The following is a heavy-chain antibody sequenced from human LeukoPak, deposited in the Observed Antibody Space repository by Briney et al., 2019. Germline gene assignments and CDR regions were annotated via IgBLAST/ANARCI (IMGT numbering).Heavy chain of an antibody. CDR3: ATSNYVAAALGYFDY. V-gene: IGHV1-2*02. CDR1: GYTFTGYY. D-gene: IGHD6-13*01. Sequence: ASVKVSCKASGYTFTGYYMHWVRQAPGQGLEWMGWINPNSGGTNYAQKFQGRVTMTRDTSISTANMELRSLRSDDTAVYYCATSNYVAAALGYFDYWGQGTLVTVSS. CDR2: INPNSGGT. J-gene: IGHJ4*02.